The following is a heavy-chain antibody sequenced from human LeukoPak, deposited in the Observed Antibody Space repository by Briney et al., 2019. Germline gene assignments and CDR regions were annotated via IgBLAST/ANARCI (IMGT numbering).Heavy chain of an antibody. D-gene: IGHD1-26*01. Sequence: PSETLSLTCTVPGGSISSSSYYWGWIRQPPGKGLEWIGSIYYSGSTYYNPSLKSRVTISVDTSKNQFSLKLSSVTAADTAVYYCARSSGSYYVNWGQGTLVTVSS. CDR3: ARSSGSYYVN. J-gene: IGHJ4*02. CDR2: IYYSGST. V-gene: IGHV4-39*01. CDR1: GGSISSSSYY.